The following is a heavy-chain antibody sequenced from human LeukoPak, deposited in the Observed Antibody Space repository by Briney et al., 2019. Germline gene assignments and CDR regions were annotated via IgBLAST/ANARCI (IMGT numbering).Heavy chain of an antibody. CDR3: ARDATHSSSRRFDP. V-gene: IGHV1-2*02. Sequence: ASVKVSCKASGYTFTGYYMHWVRQAPGQGLEWMGWINPNSGGTNYAQKFQGRVTMTRDTSISTAYMELSRLRSDDTAVYYCARDATHSSSRRFDPWGQGTVVTVSS. CDR1: GYTFTGYY. J-gene: IGHJ5*02. CDR2: INPNSGGT. D-gene: IGHD6-6*01.